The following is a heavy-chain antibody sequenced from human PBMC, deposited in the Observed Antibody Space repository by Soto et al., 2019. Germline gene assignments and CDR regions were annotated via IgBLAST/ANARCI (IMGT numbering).Heavy chain of an antibody. CDR3: ARGDFDSSGYEQYFHH. J-gene: IGHJ1*01. Sequence: EVQLVQSGAEVKKPGESLKISCKGSGYSFTSYWIGWVRQMPGKGLEWMGIIYPGDSDPTYSPSFQGQVTISADKSIRTAYLQWSSLKASDTAMYYCARGDFDSSGYEQYFHHWGQGTLVTVSS. CDR1: GYSFTSYW. D-gene: IGHD3-22*01. CDR2: IYPGDSDP. V-gene: IGHV5-51*01.